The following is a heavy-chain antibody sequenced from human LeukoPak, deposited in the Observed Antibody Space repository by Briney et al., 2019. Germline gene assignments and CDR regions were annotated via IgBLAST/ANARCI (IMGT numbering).Heavy chain of an antibody. J-gene: IGHJ5*02. CDR1: GGTFSSYA. D-gene: IGHD3-22*01. CDR3: ARSGMYYYDSSGYQGWFDP. CDR2: IIPIFGTA. Sequence: GASVKVSCKASGGTFSSYAISWVRQAPGQGLEWMGGIIPIFGTANYAQKFQGRVTITADESTSTAYMELSSLRSEDTAVYYCARSGMYYYDSSGYQGWFDPWGQGTLVTVSS. V-gene: IGHV1-69*13.